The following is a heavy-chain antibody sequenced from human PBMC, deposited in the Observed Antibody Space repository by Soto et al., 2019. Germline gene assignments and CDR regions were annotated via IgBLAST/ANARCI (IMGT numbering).Heavy chain of an antibody. Sequence: QVQLVQSGADVKKPGSSVKVSCKASGDTFSRSTFSWVRQAPGQGLEWMGGIIPVFGSTNYAQKFQGRVSITADESTSTDYMGLTSRRSEDTAVYYWARLYSSSAERKMDVWGQGTTVTVSS. V-gene: IGHV1-69*01. D-gene: IGHD6-6*01. CDR2: IIPVFGST. CDR1: GDTFSRST. CDR3: ARLYSSSAERKMDV. J-gene: IGHJ6*02.